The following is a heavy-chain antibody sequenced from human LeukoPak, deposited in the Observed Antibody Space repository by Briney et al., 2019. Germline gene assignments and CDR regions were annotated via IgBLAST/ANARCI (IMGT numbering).Heavy chain of an antibody. CDR2: IYNSGSA. Sequence: SEALSLACTVSGASLSSYYWSWIRQPPGKGLECIGSIYNSGSATYNPSLKSRVSISVDTSKNQFSLKLTSVTAADTAVYYCARHIRGYSYGPFDYWGQGSLVTVSS. V-gene: IGHV4-59*08. CDR3: ARHIRGYSYGPFDY. J-gene: IGHJ4*02. CDR1: GASLSSYY. D-gene: IGHD5-18*01.